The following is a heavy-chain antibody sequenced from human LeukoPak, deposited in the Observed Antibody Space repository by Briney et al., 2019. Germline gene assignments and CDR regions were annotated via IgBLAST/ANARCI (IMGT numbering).Heavy chain of an antibody. CDR1: GYTFTSYG. CDR3: ARGPPRRTYYYDSSGYSLDWYFDL. CDR2: ISAYNGNT. Sequence: AASVKVSCKASGYTFTSYGISWVRQAPGQGLEWMGWISAYNGNTNYAQKLQGRVTMTTDTSTSTAYMELRSLRSDDTAVYYCARGPPRRTYYYDSSGYSLDWYFDLWGRGTLVTVSS. J-gene: IGHJ2*01. V-gene: IGHV1-18*01. D-gene: IGHD3-22*01.